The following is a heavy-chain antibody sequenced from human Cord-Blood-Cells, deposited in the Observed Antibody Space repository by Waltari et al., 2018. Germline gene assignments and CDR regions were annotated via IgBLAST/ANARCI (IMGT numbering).Heavy chain of an antibody. V-gene: IGHV4-39*01. CDR3: LTGDAFDI. D-gene: IGHD1-20*01. J-gene: IGHJ3*02. CDR2: IYYSGST. CDR1: GGSISSSSYY. Sequence: QLQLQESGPGLVKPSETLSLTCTVSGGSISSSSYYWGWIRQPPGKGTEWIGSIYYSGSTYSNPSLKSRVTIAVDTSKNQVSLKLSSVTAADTAVYYCLTGDAFDIWGQGTMVTVSS.